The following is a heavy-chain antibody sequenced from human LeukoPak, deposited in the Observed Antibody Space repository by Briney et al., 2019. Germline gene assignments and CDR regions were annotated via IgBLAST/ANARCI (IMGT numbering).Heavy chain of an antibody. D-gene: IGHD6-19*01. CDR3: ARDRGSSGPFDP. J-gene: IGHJ5*02. V-gene: IGHV4-4*07. Sequence: PSETLSLTCTVSGGSISSYYWSWLRQPAGKGLEWIGRIYSSGSTNFNPSLKSRLTMSVDTSKNQFSLKLNSVTAADTAVYYCARDRGSSGPFDPWGQGTLVTVSS. CDR2: IYSSGST. CDR1: GGSISSYY.